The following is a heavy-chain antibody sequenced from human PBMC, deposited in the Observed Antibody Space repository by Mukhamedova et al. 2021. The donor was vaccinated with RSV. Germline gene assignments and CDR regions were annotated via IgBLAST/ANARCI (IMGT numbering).Heavy chain of an antibody. CDR3: ATCTGY. V-gene: IGHV5-51*01. J-gene: IGHJ4*02. Sequence: GWMGIIYPGDSDSKYSPPFEGQVTISVDKSISTAYLQWSSLKASDTAMYFCATCTGYWGQGTLVTVSS. CDR2: IYPGDSDS.